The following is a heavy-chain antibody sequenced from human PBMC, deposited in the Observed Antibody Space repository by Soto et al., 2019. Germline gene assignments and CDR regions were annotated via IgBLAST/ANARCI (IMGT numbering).Heavy chain of an antibody. CDR3: VKDESINWYSGHFRH. J-gene: IGHJ1*01. CDR2: INWNSGSI. V-gene: IGHV3-9*01. Sequence: PGGSLRLSCAASGFPFDDYALHWVRHVPGKGLEWVSGINWNSGSIGYGDSVKGRFAISRDNAKNSLHLQMNSLSAEDTAFYYCVKDESINWYSGHFRHWGQGTLVTVSS. CDR1: GFPFDDYA. D-gene: IGHD6-13*01.